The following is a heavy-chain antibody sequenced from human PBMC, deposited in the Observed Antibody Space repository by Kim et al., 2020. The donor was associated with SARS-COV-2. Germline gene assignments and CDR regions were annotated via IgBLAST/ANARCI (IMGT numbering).Heavy chain of an antibody. Sequence: GGSLRLSCAASGFTFSSYGMHWVRQAPGKGLEWVAVISYDGSNKYYADSVKGRFTISRDNSKNTLYLQMNSLRAEDTAVYYCAKDFAPSGSYLVSYYYYGMDVWGQGTTVTVSS. CDR3: AKDFAPSGSYLVSYYYYGMDV. D-gene: IGHD1-26*01. CDR2: ISYDGSNK. J-gene: IGHJ6*02. CDR1: GFTFSSYG. V-gene: IGHV3-30*18.